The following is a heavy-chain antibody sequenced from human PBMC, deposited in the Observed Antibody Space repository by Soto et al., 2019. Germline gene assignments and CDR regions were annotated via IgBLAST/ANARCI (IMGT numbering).Heavy chain of an antibody. Sequence: LSLTCAVYGGSFSGYSWNWIRQPPGKRLEWIGDINHSGSTNYIPSLKSRVTISLDTSKNQFSLKVRSVTAADTALYYCARGSSRRRWFDPWGQGTLVTVSS. V-gene: IGHV4-34*01. J-gene: IGHJ5*02. CDR2: INHSGST. CDR3: ARGSSRRRWFDP. D-gene: IGHD3-16*02. CDR1: GGSFSGYS.